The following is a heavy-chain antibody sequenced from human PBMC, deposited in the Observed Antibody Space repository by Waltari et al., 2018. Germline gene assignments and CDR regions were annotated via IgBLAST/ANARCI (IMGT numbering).Heavy chain of an antibody. CDR2: IIPILGIA. J-gene: IGHJ6*03. Sequence: QVQLVQSGAEVKKPGSSVKVSCKASGGTFSSYAISWVRQAPGQGLEWMGGIIPILGIANYAQKFQGRVTITADESTSTAYMELSSLRSEDTAVYYCAREGGSYRTDYYYYMDVWGKGTTVTVSS. V-gene: IGHV1-69*04. D-gene: IGHD1-26*01. CDR3: AREGGSYRTDYYYYMDV. CDR1: GGTFSSYA.